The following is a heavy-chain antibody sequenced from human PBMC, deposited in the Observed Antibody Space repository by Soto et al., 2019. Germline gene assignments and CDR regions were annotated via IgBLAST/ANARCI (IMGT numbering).Heavy chain of an antibody. D-gene: IGHD6-19*01. CDR3: ANEPYSSGYYASYGMHX. CDR2: ISFDGSNK. Sequence: PGGSLRLSCAASGFTFSNYAMHWVRQAPGKGLEWVAVISFDGSNKYYADFVKGRFTISRDNSKKTLYLQMNSLRADDTAVYYCANEPYSSGYYASYGMHXWGQATTVTVS. J-gene: IGHJ6*02. CDR1: GFTFSNYA. V-gene: IGHV3-30*18.